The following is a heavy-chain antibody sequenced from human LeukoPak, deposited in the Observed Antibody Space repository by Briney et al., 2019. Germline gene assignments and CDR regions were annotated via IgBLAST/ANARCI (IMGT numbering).Heavy chain of an antibody. CDR3: ARVGPYDFWSGYCIFDY. V-gene: IGHV4-34*01. J-gene: IGHJ4*02. CDR1: GGSFSGYC. D-gene: IGHD3-3*01. Sequence: SETLSLTCAVYGGSFSGYCWSWIRQPPGKGLEWIGEINHSGSTNYNPSLKSRVTISVDTSKNQFSLKLSSVTAADTAVYYCARVGPYDFWSGYCIFDYWGQGTLVTVSS. CDR2: INHSGST.